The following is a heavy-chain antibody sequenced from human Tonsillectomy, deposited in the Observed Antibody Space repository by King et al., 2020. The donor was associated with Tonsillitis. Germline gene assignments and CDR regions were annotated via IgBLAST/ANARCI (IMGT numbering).Heavy chain of an antibody. CDR1: GGSFSGYY. Sequence: VQLQQWGAGLLKPSETLSLTCAVYGGSFSGYYWSWIRQPPEKGLEWIGEINHSGSTNYNPSLTSRVTISVDTSQNQFSLRLSSVTAADRAVYYCARGDYFGYSISRNWFDPWGQGTLVTASS. CDR3: ARGDYFGYSISRNWFDP. V-gene: IGHV4-34*01. CDR2: INHSGST. D-gene: IGHD6-13*01. J-gene: IGHJ5*02.